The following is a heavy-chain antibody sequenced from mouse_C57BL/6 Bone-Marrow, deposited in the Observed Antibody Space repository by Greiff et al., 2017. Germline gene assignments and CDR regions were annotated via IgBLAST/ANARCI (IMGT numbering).Heavy chain of an antibody. V-gene: IGHV2-2*01. J-gene: IGHJ4*01. CDR3: ATSYYSNYVAMDY. CDR2: IWSGGST. CDR1: GFSLTSYG. Sequence: HVQLKESGPGLVQPSQSLSITCTVSGFSLTSYGVHWVRQSPGKGLEWLGVIWSGGSTDYNAAFISRLSISKDNSKSQVFFKMNSLQADDTAIYYCATSYYSNYVAMDYWGQGTSVTVSS. D-gene: IGHD2-5*01.